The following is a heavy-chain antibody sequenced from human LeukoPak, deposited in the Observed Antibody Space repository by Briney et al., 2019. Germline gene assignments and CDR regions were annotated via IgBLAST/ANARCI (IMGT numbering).Heavy chain of an antibody. V-gene: IGHV3-30*02. CDR1: GFTFSSYG. Sequence: GGSLRLSCAASGFTFSSYGMHWVRQAPGKGLEWVAFIRYDGSNKYYADSVKGRFTISRGNSKNTLYLQMNSLRAEDTAVYYCARDSGSYQLPTNWFDPWGQGTLVTVSS. CDR3: ARDSGSYQLPTNWFDP. D-gene: IGHD2-2*01. CDR2: IRYDGSNK. J-gene: IGHJ5*02.